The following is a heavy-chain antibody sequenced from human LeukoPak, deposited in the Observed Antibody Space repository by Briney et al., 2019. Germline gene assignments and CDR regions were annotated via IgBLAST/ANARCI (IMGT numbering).Heavy chain of an antibody. J-gene: IGHJ4*02. CDR1: GYTFTGYY. CDR3: ARGGIGYSSSGDY. V-gene: IGHV1-2*02. CDR2: INPNSGGT. D-gene: IGHD6-13*01. Sequence: EASVKVSCKASGYTFTGYYMHWVRQAPGQGLEWMGWINPNSGGTNYAQKFQGRVTMTRDTSISTAYMELSRPRSDDTAVYYCARGGIGYSSSGDYWGQGTLVTVSS.